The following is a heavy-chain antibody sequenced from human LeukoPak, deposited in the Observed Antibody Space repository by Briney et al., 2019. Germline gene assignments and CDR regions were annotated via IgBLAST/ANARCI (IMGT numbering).Heavy chain of an antibody. J-gene: IGHJ3*02. V-gene: IGHV4-4*02. Sequence: KPSETLSLTCAVSGGSISSSDWWSWVRQPPGKGLEWIGEIYHSGSTNYNPSLKSRVTISVDKSKNQFSLKLSSVTAADTAVYYCARDSRARGAFDIWGQGTMVTVSS. CDR2: IYHSGST. D-gene: IGHD3-10*01. CDR1: GGSISSSDW. CDR3: ARDSRARGAFDI.